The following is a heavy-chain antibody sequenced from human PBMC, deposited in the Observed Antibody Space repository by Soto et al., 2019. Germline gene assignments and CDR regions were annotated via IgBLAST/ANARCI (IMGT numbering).Heavy chain of an antibody. D-gene: IGHD3-10*01. CDR2: IYSSGST. J-gene: IGHJ6*02. Sequence: QVQLQESGPGLVKPSQTLSLTCTVSGGSISSGGYYWSWIRQHPGKGLEWIGYIYSSGSTYYNPSLKSRVTISVDTSKNQFALKLSSVTAADTAVYYCARDIHYYGSGYGMDVWGQGTTVTVSS. CDR3: ARDIHYYGSGYGMDV. CDR1: GGSISSGGYY. V-gene: IGHV4-31*03.